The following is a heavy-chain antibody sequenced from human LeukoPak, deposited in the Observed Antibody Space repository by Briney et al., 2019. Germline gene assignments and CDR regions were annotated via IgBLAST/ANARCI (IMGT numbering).Heavy chain of an antibody. Sequence: SGTLSLTCAVYGGSFSGYYWSWIRQPPGKGLEWIGEINHSGSTNYNPSLKSRVTISVDTSKNQFSLKLSSVTAADTAVYYCARVRRIAAAPDYWGQGTLVTVSS. D-gene: IGHD6-13*01. V-gene: IGHV4-34*01. CDR1: GGSFSGYY. J-gene: IGHJ4*02. CDR3: ARVRRIAAAPDY. CDR2: INHSGST.